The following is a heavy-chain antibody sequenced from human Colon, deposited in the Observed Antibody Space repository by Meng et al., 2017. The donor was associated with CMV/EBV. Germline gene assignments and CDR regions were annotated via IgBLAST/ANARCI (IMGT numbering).Heavy chain of an antibody. D-gene: IGHD2-15*01. CDR3: ARGKYCSGGFCYYDFDL. J-gene: IGHJ3*01. CDR2: IYSGGST. V-gene: IGHV3-53*01. Sequence: EGRRVGFGGACFMPGGSFALSLAASGLFGSFNYMTWVRQAPGKGLEWLSIIYSGGSTYYADSVKGRFTISRDNSKNTVYLQMNSLTADDTAVYYCARGKYCSGGFCYYDFDLWGQGTMVTVSS. CDR1: GLFGSFNY.